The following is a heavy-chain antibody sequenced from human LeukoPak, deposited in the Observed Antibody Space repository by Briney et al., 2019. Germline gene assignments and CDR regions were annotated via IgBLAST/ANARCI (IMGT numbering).Heavy chain of an antibody. D-gene: IGHD3-22*01. CDR1: GYTFTSYG. V-gene: IGHV1-18*01. J-gene: IGHJ1*01. CDR3: AAPPYYYDSRVYLQH. CDR2: ISAYNGNT. Sequence: GASVKVSCKASGYTFTSYGISWVRQAPGQGLEWMGWISAYNGNTNYAQKLQGRVTMTTDTSTSTAYMELRSLRSDDTAVYYCAAPPYYYDSRVYLQHWGQGTLVTVSS.